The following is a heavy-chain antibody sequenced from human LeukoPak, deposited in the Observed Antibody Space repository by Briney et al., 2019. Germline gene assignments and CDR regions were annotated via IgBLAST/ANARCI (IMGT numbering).Heavy chain of an antibody. CDR3: ATPLAAAGTFDY. D-gene: IGHD6-13*01. CDR2: SDPEDGET. J-gene: IGHJ4*02. V-gene: IGHV1-24*01. CDR1: GYTLTELS. Sequence: WAPVKVSCKISGYTLTELSMHWVRQAPGKGLEWMGGSDPEDGETIYAQKFQGRVTMTEDTSTDTAYMELSSLRSEDTAVYYCATPLAAAGTFDYWGQGTLVTVSS.